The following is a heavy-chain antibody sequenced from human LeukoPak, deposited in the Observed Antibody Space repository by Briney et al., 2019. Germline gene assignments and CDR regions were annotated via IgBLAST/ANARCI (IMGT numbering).Heavy chain of an antibody. CDR2: IDYSGST. J-gene: IGHJ3*02. Sequence: SETLSLTCAVSGDSIGTYYWSWIRQPPGQGLEWIGYIDYSGSTTYSPSLKSRVTISVDTSKNQFSLKLSSVAAADTAVYYCARVRRYSSRPDAFDIWGQGTMVTVSP. D-gene: IGHD6-13*01. V-gene: IGHV4-59*01. CDR3: ARVRRYSSRPDAFDI. CDR1: GDSIGTYY.